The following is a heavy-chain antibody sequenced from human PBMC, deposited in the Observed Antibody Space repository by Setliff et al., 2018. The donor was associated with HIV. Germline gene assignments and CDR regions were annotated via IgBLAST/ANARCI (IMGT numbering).Heavy chain of an antibody. CDR3: ARNPPRFHYIGTDSSPVNSWYFDL. CDR1: GYSLSSGYY. Sequence: SETLSLTCSVSGYSLSSGYYWGWVRQPPGKGPEFIGSTYHTGTPYYNPSLKSRVAISVDTSNNQLFLSLTSVTAADTAVYYCARNPPRFHYIGTDSSPVNSWYFDLWGRGTLVTVSS. J-gene: IGHJ2*01. V-gene: IGHV4-38-2*02. CDR2: TYHTGTP. D-gene: IGHD2-8*02.